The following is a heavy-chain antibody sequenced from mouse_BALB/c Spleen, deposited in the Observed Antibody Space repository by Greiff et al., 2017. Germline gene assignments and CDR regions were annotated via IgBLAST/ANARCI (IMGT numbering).Heavy chain of an antibody. V-gene: IGHV2-6-7*01. CDR2: IWGDGST. J-gene: IGHJ3*01. D-gene: IGHD2-4*01. CDR3: ARETLYYDYDEGFAY. Sequence: QVQLKESGPGLVAPSQSLSITCTVSGFSLTGYGVNWVRQPPGKGLEWLGMIWGDGSTDYNSALKSRLSISKDNSKSQVFLKMNSLQTDDTARYYCARETLYYDYDEGFAYWGAGTLVTVSA. CDR1: GFSLTGYG.